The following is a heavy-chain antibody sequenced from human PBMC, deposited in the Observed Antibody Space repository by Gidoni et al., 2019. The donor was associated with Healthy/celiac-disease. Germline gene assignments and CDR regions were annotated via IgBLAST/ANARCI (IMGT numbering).Heavy chain of an antibody. J-gene: IGHJ6*02. D-gene: IGHD2-21*02. Sequence: EWVAVISYDGSNKYYADSVKGRFTISRDNSKNTLYLQMNSLRAEDTAVYYCSKDSGSIVVVTAIPYYYGMDVWGQGTMVTVSS. CDR3: SKDSGSIVVVTAIPYYYGMDV. V-gene: IGHV3-30*18. CDR2: ISYDGSNK.